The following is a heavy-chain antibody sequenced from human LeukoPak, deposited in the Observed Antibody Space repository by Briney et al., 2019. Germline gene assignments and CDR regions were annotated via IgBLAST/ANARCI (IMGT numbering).Heavy chain of an antibody. CDR3: ARGSDGWYVDY. V-gene: IGHV3-74*01. D-gene: IGHD5-24*01. CDR1: GFTFSSHW. J-gene: IGHJ4*02. Sequence: GGSLRLSCAGSGFTFSSHWVHWVRQAPGKGLAWVSRIYTDGGRTTYADSVEGRVTISRDNARNTLYLQMNSLRAEDTAVYYCARGSDGWYVDYWGQGTLVTVSS. CDR2: IYTDGGRT.